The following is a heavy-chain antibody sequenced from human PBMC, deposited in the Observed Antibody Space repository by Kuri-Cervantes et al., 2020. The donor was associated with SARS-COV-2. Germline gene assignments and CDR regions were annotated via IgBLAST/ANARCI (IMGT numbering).Heavy chain of an antibody. V-gene: IGHV1-69*13. Sequence: SVKVSCKSSGGTFSNHAISWVRQAPGQGLEWMGGILPILDAANYAQKFQGRVTITADESTSTAYMELSSLRSEDTAVYYCARDTRGGLFQPDAFDIWGQGTMVTVSS. CDR1: GGTFSNHA. CDR2: ILPILDAA. CDR3: ARDTRGGLFQPDAFDI. D-gene: IGHD3-22*01. J-gene: IGHJ3*02.